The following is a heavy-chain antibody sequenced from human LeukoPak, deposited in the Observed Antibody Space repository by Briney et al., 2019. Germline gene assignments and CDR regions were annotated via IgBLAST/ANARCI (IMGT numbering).Heavy chain of an antibody. J-gene: IGHJ5*02. CDR3: ASATWTHRGFDP. CDR2: ISSSSSYI. Sequence: GGPLRLSCAASGFTFSSYSMNWVRQAPGKGLEWVSSISSSSSYIYYADSVKGRFTISRDNAKNSLYLQMNSLRAEDTAVYYCASATWTHRGFDPWGQGTLVTVSS. V-gene: IGHV3-21*01. CDR1: GFTFSSYS. D-gene: IGHD5-24*01.